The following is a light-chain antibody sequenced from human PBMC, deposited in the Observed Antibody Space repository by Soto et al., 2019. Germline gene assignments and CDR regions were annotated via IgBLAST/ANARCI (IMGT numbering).Light chain of an antibody. CDR1: DGPVTSNHY. CDR2: DTT. V-gene: IGLV7-46*01. Sequence: QAVVTQEPSLTVSPGGTVTLTCGSSDGPVTSNHYPYWYQQRPGQVPRTLIYDTTNRQSWAPARFSGSLVGVKTALTLSGAQPEDEADYYCLLAYSGGRVFGGGTKLTVL. CDR3: LLAYSGGRV. J-gene: IGLJ2*01.